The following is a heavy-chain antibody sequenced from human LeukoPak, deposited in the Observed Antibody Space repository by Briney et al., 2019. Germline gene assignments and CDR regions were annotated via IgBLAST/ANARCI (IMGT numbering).Heavy chain of an antibody. J-gene: IGHJ5*02. CDR1: GFTVSNNY. Sequence: GGSLRLSCAASGFTVSNNYMSWVRQAPGKGLEWVSAIYSGGSTYYADSVKGRFTISRDNYQNTLYLQMHSLRGEDTAVYYCARVVTANTNWFDAWGQGTLVTVSA. V-gene: IGHV3-53*01. CDR2: IYSGGST. CDR3: ARVVTANTNWFDA. D-gene: IGHD2-21*02.